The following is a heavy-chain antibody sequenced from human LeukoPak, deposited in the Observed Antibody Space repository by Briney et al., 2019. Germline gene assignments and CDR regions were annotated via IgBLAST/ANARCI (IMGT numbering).Heavy chain of an antibody. CDR1: GFTFSNAW. CDR3: TTDKDSGGYYGTDY. J-gene: IGHJ4*02. V-gene: IGHV3-15*01. Sequence: GGSLRLSCAASGFTFSNAWMSWVRQAPGKGLEWVGRIKSKTDGGTTDYAAPVKGRFTISRDDSKNTLYLQMNSLKTEDTAVYYCTTDKDSGGYYGTDYWGQGTLVTVSS. CDR2: IKSKTDGGTT. D-gene: IGHD3-22*01.